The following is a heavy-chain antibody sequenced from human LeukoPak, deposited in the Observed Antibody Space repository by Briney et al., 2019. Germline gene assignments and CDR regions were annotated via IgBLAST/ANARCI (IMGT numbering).Heavy chain of an antibody. CDR3: AKGLSSASASGGGFDY. D-gene: IGHD2-2*01. J-gene: IGHJ4*02. V-gene: IGHV3-23*01. CDR1: RFTFSSYA. CDR2: ISGNGGST. Sequence: GGSLRLSCAASRFTFSSYAMSWVRQAPGKGLDWVSAISGNGGSTYYADSVKGRFSISRDNSKNTLYLQMNSLRAEDTAVYYCAKGLSSASASGGGFDYWGQGTLVTVSS.